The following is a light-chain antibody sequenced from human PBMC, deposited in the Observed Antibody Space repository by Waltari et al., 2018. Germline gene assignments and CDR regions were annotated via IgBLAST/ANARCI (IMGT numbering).Light chain of an antibody. Sequence: DIVLTQSPDTLAVSLGERATINCKSSQSVLSSSNTKNSLGWYQHQPGQPPNLLISCASTRESGVPYLFSGSGSGTDFTLPISSLQTEDVAVYYCHQCYSFPYTFGQVTKLAIK. CDR2: CAS. V-gene: IGKV4-1*01. CDR1: QSVLSSSNTKNS. J-gene: IGKJ2*01. CDR3: HQCYSFPYT.